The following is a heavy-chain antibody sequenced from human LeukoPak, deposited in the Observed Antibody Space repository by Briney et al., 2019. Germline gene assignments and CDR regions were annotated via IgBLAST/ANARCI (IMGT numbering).Heavy chain of an antibody. J-gene: IGHJ4*02. D-gene: IGHD4-17*01. CDR3: AKGTYCDYPPGDY. V-gene: IGHV3-30*18. Sequence: PGGSLRLSCAASGFTFSSYGMHWVRQAPGKGLEWVAVISYDGSNKYYADSVKGRFTISRDNSKNTLYLQMNSLRAEDTAVYYCAKGTYCDYPPGDYWGQGTLVTVSS. CDR2: ISYDGSNK. CDR1: GFTFSSYG.